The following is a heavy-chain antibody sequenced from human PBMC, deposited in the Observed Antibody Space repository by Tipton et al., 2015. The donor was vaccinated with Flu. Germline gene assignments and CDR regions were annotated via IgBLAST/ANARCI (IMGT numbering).Heavy chain of an antibody. CDR2: IYSGST. D-gene: IGHD3-10*01. CDR1: GGSITWSSHY. V-gene: IGHV4-39*07. CDR3: VRVLLFRGWFDP. J-gene: IGHJ5*02. Sequence: TLSLTCTVSGGSITWSSHYWGWIRQSPGKGLEWIGNIYSGSTYYNPSLESRVSVSLHTSKNQLSLELTSMTAADTAVYYSVRVLLFRGWFDPWCQGTLVTVYS.